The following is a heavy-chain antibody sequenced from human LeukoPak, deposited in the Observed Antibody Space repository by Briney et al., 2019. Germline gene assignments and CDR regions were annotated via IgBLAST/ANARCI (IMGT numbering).Heavy chain of an antibody. CDR2: IYYSGST. V-gene: IGHV4-59*01. CDR3: AREGQLGYCSSTSCYPGFDP. Sequence: SETLSLTCTVSGGSISSYYWSWIRQPPGKGLEWIGYIYYSGSTNCNPSLKSRVTISVDTSKNQFSLKLSSVTAADTAVYYCAREGQLGYCSSTSCYPGFDPWGQGTLVTVSS. CDR1: GGSISSYY. D-gene: IGHD2-2*01. J-gene: IGHJ5*02.